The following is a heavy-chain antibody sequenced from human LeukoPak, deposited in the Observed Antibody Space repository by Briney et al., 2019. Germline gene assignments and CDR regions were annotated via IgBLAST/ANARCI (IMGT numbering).Heavy chain of an antibody. CDR1: GGSISNYY. V-gene: IGHV4-59*01. CDR2: IYYSGNT. J-gene: IGHJ4*02. CDR3: ARGFTGDFDY. Sequence: SETLSLTCAVSGGSISNYYWSWIRQPPGKGLEWIGYIYYSGNTNYNPSLKSRVTISVDTSKIQFSLKLTSVTAADTAVYYCARGFTGDFDYWGQGTLVTVSS. D-gene: IGHD3-10*01.